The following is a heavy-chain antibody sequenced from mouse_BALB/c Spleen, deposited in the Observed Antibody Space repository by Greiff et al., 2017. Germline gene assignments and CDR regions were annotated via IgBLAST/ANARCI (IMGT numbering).Heavy chain of an antibody. CDR3: ARDPQLGRGAMDY. CDR1: GFTFSDYY. D-gene: IGHD4-1*02. Sequence: EVHLVESGGGLVKPGGSLKLSCAASGFTFSDYYMYWVRQTPEKRLEWVATISDGGSYTYYPDSVKGRFTISRDNAKNNLYLQMSSLKSEDTAMYYCARDPQLGRGAMDYWGQGTSVTVSS. CDR2: ISDGGSYT. V-gene: IGHV5-4*02. J-gene: IGHJ4*01.